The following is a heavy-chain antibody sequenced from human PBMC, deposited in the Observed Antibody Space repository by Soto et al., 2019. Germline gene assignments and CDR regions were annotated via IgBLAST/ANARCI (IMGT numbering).Heavy chain of an antibody. J-gene: IGHJ3*02. D-gene: IGHD1-26*01. CDR1: GFTLDDYA. CDR2: TSWNSGSI. V-gene: IGHV3-9*01. Sequence: VQLVESGGGLEQPGRSLRLSCVASGFTLDDYAMHWVRQAPGKGLEWVSGTSWNSGSIGYADSVKGRFTISRDNAKNPLYLQMNSLRPEDTALYYCAKGRGASQKDAFDIWGQGAMVTVSS. CDR3: AKGRGASQKDAFDI.